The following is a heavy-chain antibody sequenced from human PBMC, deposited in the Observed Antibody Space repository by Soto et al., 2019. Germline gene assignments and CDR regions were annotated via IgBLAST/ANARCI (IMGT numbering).Heavy chain of an antibody. CDR2: ISYRGTT. D-gene: IGHD3-3*01. V-gene: IGHV4-30-4*01. CDR3: VRALGSRFMEWPRFDP. J-gene: IGHJ5*02. Sequence: SETLSLTCTVSGASISSGDYHWSWIRQPPGKGLEWIAYISYRGTTYYNPSLKSRVTMSVDTSKNQFSLKLNSVNAADTAVYYCVRALGSRFMEWPRFDPWGQGTLVTVSS. CDR1: GASISSGDYH.